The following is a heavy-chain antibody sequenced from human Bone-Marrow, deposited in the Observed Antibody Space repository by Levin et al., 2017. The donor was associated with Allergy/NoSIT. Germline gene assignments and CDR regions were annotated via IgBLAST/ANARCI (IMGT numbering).Heavy chain of an antibody. CDR1: GFTFSTFR. V-gene: IGHV3-74*01. Sequence: PGGSLRLSCAASGFTFSTFRMHWVRQVPGKGLVWVSLISSDGSGTNYADSVKGRFTISRDNAKNTLSLQMDSLRAEDTAVYYCTRDGGGLAVWGQGTTVTVSS. J-gene: IGHJ6*02. CDR2: ISSDGSGT. CDR3: TRDGGGLAV. D-gene: IGHD3-10*01.